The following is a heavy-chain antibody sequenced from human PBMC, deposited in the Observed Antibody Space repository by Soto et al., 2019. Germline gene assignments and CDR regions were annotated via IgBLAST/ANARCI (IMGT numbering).Heavy chain of an antibody. CDR3: AKSVAGYWYFDL. CDR1: GFSFCSYG. Sequence: GGPLSLSCAASGFSFCSYGMTWFRKAPGKGLDWVSAITSSGGVSYHADSVRGRFTVSRDNSKNTLYLQMNTLRAEDTAVYYCAKSVAGYWYFDLWGHGTLVTVSS. D-gene: IGHD6-19*01. V-gene: IGHV3-23*01. J-gene: IGHJ2*01. CDR2: ITSSGGVS.